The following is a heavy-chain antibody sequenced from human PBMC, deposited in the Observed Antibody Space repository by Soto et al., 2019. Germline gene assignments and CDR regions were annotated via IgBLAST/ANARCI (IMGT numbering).Heavy chain of an antibody. CDR2: MNPNSGNT. D-gene: IGHD1-1*01. V-gene: IGHV1-8*01. Sequence: GLSVKVSCKDSGYTFNSYDMNWARHANKQGLEWMGWMNPNSGNTGYAQKFQGRVTMTRNTSISTAYMELSSLRSEDTAVYYCARAPVHHRVQLERLNWFDPWGQGTLVTVSS. J-gene: IGHJ5*02. CDR3: ARAPVHHRVQLERLNWFDP. CDR1: GYTFNSYD.